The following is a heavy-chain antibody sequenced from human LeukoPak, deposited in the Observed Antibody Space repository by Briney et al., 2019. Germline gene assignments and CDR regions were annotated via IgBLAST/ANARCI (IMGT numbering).Heavy chain of an antibody. Sequence: ASVKVSCKASGGTLSSYAISWVRQAPGQGLEWMGRIIPIFGTANYAQKFQGRVTITTDESTSTAYMELSSLRSEDTAVYYCARSSGYDQKAPDYWGQGTLVTVSS. CDR3: ARSSGYDQKAPDY. CDR1: GGTLSSYA. D-gene: IGHD5-12*01. CDR2: IIPIFGTA. V-gene: IGHV1-69*05. J-gene: IGHJ4*02.